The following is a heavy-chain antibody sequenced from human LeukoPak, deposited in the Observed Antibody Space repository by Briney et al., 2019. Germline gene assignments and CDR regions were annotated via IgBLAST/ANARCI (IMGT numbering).Heavy chain of an antibody. V-gene: IGHV1-2*02. J-gene: IGHJ3*02. CDR2: INPNSGGT. D-gene: IGHD3-9*01. CDR1: GYTFTGYY. CDR3: ARAGKGGYFDFDAFDI. Sequence: ASVKVSCKASGYTFTGYYMHWVRQAPGQGLEWMGWINPNSGGTNYAQKFQGRVTMTRDTSISTAYMELSGLRSDDTAVYYCARAGKGGYFDFDAFDIWGQGTMVTVSS.